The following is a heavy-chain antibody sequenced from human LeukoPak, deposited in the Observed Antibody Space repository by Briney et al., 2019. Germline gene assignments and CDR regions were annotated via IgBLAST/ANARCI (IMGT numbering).Heavy chain of an antibody. CDR1: GGSISSSSYY. Sequence: SETLSLTCTVSGGSISSSSYYWGWVRQPPGKGLEWIGSIYYSGSTYYNPSLKSRVTISVDTSKNQFSLKLSSVTAADTAVYYCARGKVGAPAGYYYGMDVWGQGPRSPSP. J-gene: IGHJ6*02. D-gene: IGHD1-26*01. CDR2: IYYSGST. CDR3: ARGKVGAPAGYYYGMDV. V-gene: IGHV4-39*07.